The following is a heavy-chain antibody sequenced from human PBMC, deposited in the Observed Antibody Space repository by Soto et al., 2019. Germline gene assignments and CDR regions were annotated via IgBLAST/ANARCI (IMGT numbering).Heavy chain of an antibody. J-gene: IGHJ3*02. V-gene: IGHV1-8*01. CDR3: ARDWDYDSSGYDDAFDI. CDR2: MNPNSGNT. D-gene: IGHD3-22*01. CDR1: GYTFTSYD. Sequence: QVQLVQSGAEVKKPGASVKVSCKASGYTFTSYDINWVRQATGQGLEWMGWMNPNSGNTGYAQKFQGRGTRTRNTSISTAYMELSSLRSEDTAVYYCARDWDYDSSGYDDAFDIWGQGTMVTVSS.